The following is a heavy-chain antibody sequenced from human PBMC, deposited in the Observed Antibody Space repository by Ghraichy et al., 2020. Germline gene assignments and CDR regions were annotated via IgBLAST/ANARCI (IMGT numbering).Heavy chain of an antibody. CDR2: ISGSGGST. D-gene: IGHD3-3*01. V-gene: IGHV3-23*01. Sequence: GESLNISCAASGFTFSSYAMSWVRQAPGKGLEWVSAISGSGGSTYYADSVKGRFTISRDNSKNTLYLQMNSLRAEDTAVYYCAIGLQYYDFWSGYNELPYYFDYWGQGTLVTVSS. CDR3: AIGLQYYDFWSGYNELPYYFDY. J-gene: IGHJ4*02. CDR1: GFTFSSYA.